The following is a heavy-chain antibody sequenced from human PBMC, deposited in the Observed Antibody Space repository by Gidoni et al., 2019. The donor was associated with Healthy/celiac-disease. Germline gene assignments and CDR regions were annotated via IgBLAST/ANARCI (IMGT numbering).Heavy chain of an antibody. Sequence: QVQLQESGPGLVKPSETLSRTGTVSGGSISSYYWSWIRQPPGKGLEWIGYIYSSGSTNYNPSLKSRVTISVDTTKNQFSLKLSSVTAADTAVYYCARLDGSGSYLANAFDIWGQGTMVTVSS. J-gene: IGHJ3*02. CDR2: IYSSGST. D-gene: IGHD3-10*01. CDR3: ARLDGSGSYLANAFDI. CDR1: GGSISSYY. V-gene: IGHV4-59*08.